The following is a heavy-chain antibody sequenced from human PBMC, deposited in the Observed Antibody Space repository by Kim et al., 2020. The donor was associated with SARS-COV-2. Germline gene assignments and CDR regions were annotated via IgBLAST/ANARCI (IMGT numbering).Heavy chain of an antibody. D-gene: IGHD4-17*01. CDR2: ISSSSSTI. Sequence: GGSLRLSCAASGFTFSSYSMNWVRQAPGKGLEWVSYISSSSSTIYYADSVKGRFTISRDNAKNSLYLQMNSLRAEDTAVYYCARDQDDYGESTCYYYDGVDVCGAGRAVSVSS. CDR1: GFTFSSYS. V-gene: IGHV3-48*04. J-gene: IGHJ6*02. CDR3: ARDQDDYGESTCYYYDGVDV.